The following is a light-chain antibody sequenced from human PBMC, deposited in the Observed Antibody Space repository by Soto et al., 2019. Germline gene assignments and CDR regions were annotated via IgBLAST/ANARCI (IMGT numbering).Light chain of an antibody. CDR3: QQYDSYSSGP. CDR2: DAS. Sequence: DIHMTQSPSTLSSSVGDRVTIPFRAVQTINSLWALYQQNPGKAPKVLIFDASSLKTGVPSRFSGSGSGTEFTLTISNLQPDDFATYYCQQYDSYSSGPFGQGTKVDIK. V-gene: IGKV1-5*01. J-gene: IGKJ1*01. CDR1: QTINSL.